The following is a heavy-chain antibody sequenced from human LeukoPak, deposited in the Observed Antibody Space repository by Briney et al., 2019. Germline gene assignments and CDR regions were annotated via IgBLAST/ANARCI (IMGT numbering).Heavy chain of an antibody. J-gene: IGHJ4*02. Sequence: SQTLSLTCTVSGGSISSGGYYWSWIRQHPGKGLEWIGYIYYSGSTYYHPSLKSRVTISVDTSKNQFSLKLSSVTAADTAVYYCARDAQQQLAIDYWGQGTLVTVSS. CDR3: ARDAQQQLAIDY. CDR1: GGSISSGGYY. V-gene: IGHV4-31*03. D-gene: IGHD6-13*01. CDR2: IYYSGST.